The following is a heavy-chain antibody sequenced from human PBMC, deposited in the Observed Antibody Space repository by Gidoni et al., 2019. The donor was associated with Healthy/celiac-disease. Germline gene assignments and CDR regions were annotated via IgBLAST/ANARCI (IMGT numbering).Heavy chain of an antibody. CDR1: GFTFSSYG. J-gene: IGHJ4*02. CDR2: ISYDGSNK. CDR3: AKGHSSSWYEGLDYFDY. D-gene: IGHD6-13*01. V-gene: IGHV3-30*18. Sequence: QVQLVESGGGVVQPGRSLRLSCAASGFTFSSYGMHWVRQAPGTGLEWVAVISYDGSNKYYADSVKGRFTISRDNSKNTLYLQMNSLRAEDTAVYYCAKGHSSSWYEGLDYFDYWGQGTLVTVSS.